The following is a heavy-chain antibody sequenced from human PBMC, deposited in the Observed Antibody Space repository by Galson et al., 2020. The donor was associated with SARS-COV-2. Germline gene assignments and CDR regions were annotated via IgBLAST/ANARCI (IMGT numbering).Heavy chain of an antibody. CDR3: ARVIHDFWSGYPLTGGALRFESTSFDP. CDR1: GGSISSYY. Sequence: SETLSLTCTVSGGSISSYYWSWIRQPPGKGLEWIGYIYYSGSTNYNPSLKSRVTISVDTSKNQFSLKLSSVTAADTAVYYCARVIHDFWSGYPLTGGALRFESTSFDPWGQGTLVTVSS. D-gene: IGHD3-3*01. V-gene: IGHV4-59*01. J-gene: IGHJ5*02. CDR2: IYYSGST.